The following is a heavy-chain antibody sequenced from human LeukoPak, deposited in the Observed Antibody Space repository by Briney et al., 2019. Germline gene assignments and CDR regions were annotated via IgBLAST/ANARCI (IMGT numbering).Heavy chain of an antibody. D-gene: IGHD3-10*01. CDR3: ARNGRVRRVVKDLFEY. J-gene: IGHJ4*02. CDR2: VSPYNGNT. V-gene: IGHV1-18*01. Sequence: ASVKVSCKTSGYTFTDYDITWVRQAPGQGLEWMGRVSPYNGNTYYSQRFQDRVTITKDTSTGTAYMDLRNLRTDDTAMYYCARNGRVRRVVKDLFEYWGQGTLVTVSS. CDR1: GYTFTDYD.